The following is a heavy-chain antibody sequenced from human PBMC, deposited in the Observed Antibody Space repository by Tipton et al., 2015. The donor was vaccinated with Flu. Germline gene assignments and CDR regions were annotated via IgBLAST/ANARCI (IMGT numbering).Heavy chain of an antibody. V-gene: IGHV4-59*01. CDR1: GGSISSYY. CDR3: AREGDYGDYAPLDY. J-gene: IGHJ4*02. Sequence: TLSLTCTVSGGSISSYYWSWIRQPPGKGLEWIGYIYYSGSTNYNPSLKSRVTISVDTSKNQFSLKLSSVTAADTAVYYCAREGDYGDYAPLDYWGQGTLVTVSS. CDR2: IYYSGST. D-gene: IGHD4-17*01.